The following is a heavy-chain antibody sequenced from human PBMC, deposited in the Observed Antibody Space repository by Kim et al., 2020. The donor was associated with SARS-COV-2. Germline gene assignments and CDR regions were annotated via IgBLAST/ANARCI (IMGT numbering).Heavy chain of an antibody. CDR3: AREGTVRALDY. J-gene: IGHJ4*02. V-gene: IGHV1-18*01. Sequence: TNYAQKLQGRVTMTTDTSTSTAYMELRSLRSDDTAVYYCAREGTVRALDYWGQGTLVTVSS. CDR2: T. D-gene: IGHD3-10*01.